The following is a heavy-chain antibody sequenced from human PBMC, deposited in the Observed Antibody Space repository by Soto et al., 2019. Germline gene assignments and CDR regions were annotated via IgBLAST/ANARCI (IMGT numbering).Heavy chain of an antibody. CDR3: AADQYSSGWGGFDP. J-gene: IGHJ2*01. CDR2: FGLEDGKT. D-gene: IGHD6-19*01. Sequence: QVQLIQSGAEVKKPGASVKVSCKVSGYTLTKLSMHWVRQAPGKGLERMGGFGLEDGKTFYAQKFQGRVTMTEDTSSDTPCMELTSLRSEDTAIYYCAADQYSSGWGGFDPWGRGTLVTVSS. CDR1: GYTLTKLS. V-gene: IGHV1-24*01.